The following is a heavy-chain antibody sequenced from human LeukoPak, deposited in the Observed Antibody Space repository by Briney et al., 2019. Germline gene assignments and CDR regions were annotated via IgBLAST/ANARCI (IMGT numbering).Heavy chain of an antibody. V-gene: IGHV3-30*02. CDR1: GFTFSSYG. D-gene: IGHD6-6*01. CDR2: IRYDGSNE. Sequence: GGSLRLSCAASGFTFSSYGMHWVRQAPGKGLEWVAFIRYDGSNEYYADSVKGRLTISRDNSKNTLYLQMNSLRREDTAVYYCAKDRILTGSSSSRGSWFVDYWGQGTLVTVSS. CDR3: AKDRILTGSSSSRGSWFVDY. J-gene: IGHJ4*02.